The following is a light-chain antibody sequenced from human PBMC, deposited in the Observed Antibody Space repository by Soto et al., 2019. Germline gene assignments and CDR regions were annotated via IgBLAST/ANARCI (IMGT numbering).Light chain of an antibody. CDR1: SSDVGTYNL. CDR3: CSYESSSIYV. J-gene: IGLJ1*01. V-gene: IGLV2-23*02. Sequence: QSVLTQPASVSGSPGQSITISCTGTSSDVGTYNLVSWYQQHPGKAPKLMIYEVTKRPSGVSTRFSGSKSGNTASLTISGLQAQDEAAYYCCSYESSSIYVLGKGTKVIVL. CDR2: EVT.